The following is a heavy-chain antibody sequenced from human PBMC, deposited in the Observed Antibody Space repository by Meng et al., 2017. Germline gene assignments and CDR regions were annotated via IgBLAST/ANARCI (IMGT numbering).Heavy chain of an antibody. Sequence: SGPTLVKPSQIFTLTCSFSGFSLSTSGVGVGWIRQPPGKALEWLALIYLDDDKRYSLSLKSRLTITKDTSKNQVVLTITNMDPVDAATNYCAHDSIWFGDYCFDYWGQGTLVTVSS. CDR3: AHDSIWFGDYCFDY. V-gene: IGHV2-5*02. D-gene: IGHD3-10*01. CDR2: IYLDDDK. J-gene: IGHJ4*02. CDR1: GFSLSTSGVG.